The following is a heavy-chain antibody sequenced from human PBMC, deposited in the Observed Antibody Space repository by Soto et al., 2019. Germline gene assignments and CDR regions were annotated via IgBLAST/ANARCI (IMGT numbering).Heavy chain of an antibody. Sequence: QEQLVQSGAAVKKPGASVKVSCKASGFSFTGYYIHWLRQAPGQGLEWMGWINAHSGGTEYAQKFQGRVTLTRDTSLSTAYMTLSSLRSHHTGTYYRAKDLTRPLAYWLDHLGQGTPVTVSS. V-gene: IGHV1-2*02. D-gene: IGHD3-16*01. CDR3: AKDLTRPLAYWLDH. J-gene: IGHJ5*02. CDR1: GFSFTGYY. CDR2: INAHSGGT.